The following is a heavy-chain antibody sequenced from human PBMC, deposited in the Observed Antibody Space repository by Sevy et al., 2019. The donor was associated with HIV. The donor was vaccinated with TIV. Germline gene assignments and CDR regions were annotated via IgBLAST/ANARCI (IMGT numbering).Heavy chain of an antibody. Sequence: ASVKVSCKASGYTFTNYEINWVRQATGQGLEWMGWMNPSGNSGYAQKFQARVTITRDTTTNTAYMELSSLRSEDTAVYYCARMRDFSRGYGMDVWGQGTTVTVSS. D-gene: IGHD3-3*01. CDR3: ARMRDFSRGYGMDV. J-gene: IGHJ6*02. V-gene: IGHV1-8*01. CDR2: MNPSGNS. CDR1: GYTFTNYE.